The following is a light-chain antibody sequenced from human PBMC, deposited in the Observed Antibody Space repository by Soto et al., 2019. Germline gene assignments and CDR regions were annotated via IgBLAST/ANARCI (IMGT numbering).Light chain of an antibody. CDR1: HSVSKY. V-gene: IGKV3-11*01. CDR2: EAS. J-gene: IGKJ2*01. CDR3: HHRYNPPHT. Sequence: ETVLTQSPATLSLSPGERATLSCRASHSVSKYLGWYQEKPGQPPRLVISEASNRATGVQARFSGSGSGTYFTLTISSLEPEDFVVYCCHHRYNPPHTFGQGTKLEI.